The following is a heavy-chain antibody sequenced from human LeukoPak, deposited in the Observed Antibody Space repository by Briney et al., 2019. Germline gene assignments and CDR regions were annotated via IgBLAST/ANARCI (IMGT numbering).Heavy chain of an antibody. Sequence: ASVKVPCKASGYTFTSYYMHWVRQAPGQGLEWMGIINPSGGSTSYAQKFQGRVTMTRDMSTSTVYMELSSLRSEDTAVYYCARGRGTMIVEFQDWYFDLWGRGTLVTVSS. CDR1: GYTFTSYY. D-gene: IGHD3-22*01. J-gene: IGHJ2*01. CDR2: INPSGGST. CDR3: ARGRGTMIVEFQDWYFDL. V-gene: IGHV1-46*01.